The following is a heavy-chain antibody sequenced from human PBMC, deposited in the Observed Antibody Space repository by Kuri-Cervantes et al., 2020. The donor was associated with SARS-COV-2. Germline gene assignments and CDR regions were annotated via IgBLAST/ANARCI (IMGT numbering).Heavy chain of an antibody. CDR1: GFTFSSYS. Sequence: GGSLRLSCAASGFTFSSYSMNWVRQAPGKGLEWVSSISSSSSYIYYADFVRGRFTISRDNSKNTLYLQMNSLRAEDTAVYYCAKGWGSGGADYWGQGTLVTVSS. CDR3: AKGWGSGGADY. V-gene: IGHV3-21*01. J-gene: IGHJ4*02. CDR2: ISSSSSYI. D-gene: IGHD3-16*01.